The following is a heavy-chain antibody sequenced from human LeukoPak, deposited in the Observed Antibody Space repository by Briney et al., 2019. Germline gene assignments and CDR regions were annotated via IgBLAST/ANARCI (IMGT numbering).Heavy chain of an antibody. V-gene: IGHV3-66*01. J-gene: IGHJ4*02. CDR2: IYSGGST. Sequence: GGSLRLSCAASGFTVSSNYMSWVRQAPGKGLEWVSVIYSGGSTYYADSVKGRFTISRDNSKNTLYLQMNSLRAEDTAVYYCARYWSGYDYYFDYWGQGTLVTVSS. D-gene: IGHD5-12*01. CDR1: GFTVSSNY. CDR3: ARYWSGYDYYFDY.